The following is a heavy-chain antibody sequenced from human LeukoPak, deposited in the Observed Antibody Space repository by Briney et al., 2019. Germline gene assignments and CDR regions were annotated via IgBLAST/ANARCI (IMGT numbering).Heavy chain of an antibody. D-gene: IGHD3-22*01. CDR1: GFTFSSYW. V-gene: IGHV3-7*01. CDR3: ARDGPMIVTTFDY. CDR2: IKQDGSEK. Sequence: GGSLRLSCAASGFTFSSYWMSWVRQAPGKGLEWVANIKQDGSEKYYVDSVKGRFTISRDNAKNSLYLQMNSLRAEDTAVYYCARDGPMIVTTFDYWGQGTLVTVSS. J-gene: IGHJ4*02.